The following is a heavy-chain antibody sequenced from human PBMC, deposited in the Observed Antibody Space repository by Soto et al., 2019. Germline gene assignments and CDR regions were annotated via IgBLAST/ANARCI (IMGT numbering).Heavy chain of an antibody. V-gene: IGHV3-30*18. CDR1: GLTFTS. Sequence: QVQLVESGGGVVQPGRSLTLSCAVSGLTFTSMHWVRQAPGKGLEWVAIISYDGNNKYYLDSVKGRFTISRDNSKNTLYLQMNSLRAEDTAVYYCTKDGVAGYGMDVWGQGTTVTVSS. CDR3: TKDGVAGYGMDV. D-gene: IGHD6-19*01. CDR2: ISYDGNNK. J-gene: IGHJ6*02.